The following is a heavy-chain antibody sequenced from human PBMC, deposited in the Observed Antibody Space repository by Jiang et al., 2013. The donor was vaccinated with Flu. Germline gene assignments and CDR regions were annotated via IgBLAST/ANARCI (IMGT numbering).Heavy chain of an antibody. CDR2: VSYDGAYK. CDR1: GFSFSSHA. D-gene: IGHD1-26*01. Sequence: VQLVESGGGVVQPGRSLRLTCAASGFSFSSHAMHWVRQASGKGLEWVVGVSYDGAYKYYTDSVKGRFSGSRDNSNNALYLQMNSLRAEDTAIYYCVAEVGARQFHDWGQGALVTVSS. V-gene: IGHV3-30-3*01. CDR3: VAEVGARQFHD. J-gene: IGHJ4*02.